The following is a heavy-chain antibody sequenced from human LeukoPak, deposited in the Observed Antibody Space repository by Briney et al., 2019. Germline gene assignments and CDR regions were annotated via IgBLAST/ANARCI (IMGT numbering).Heavy chain of an antibody. J-gene: IGHJ6*02. CDR3: ARVEAPNSSSKRRGFYYYGMDV. V-gene: IGHV1-18*01. Sequence: GASVKVSCKASGYTFTSYGISWVRQAPGQGLEWMGWISAYNGNTNYAQKLQGRVTMTTDTSTSTAYMELRSLRSDDTAVYYCARVEAPNSSSKRRGFYYYGMDVWGQGTTVTVSS. D-gene: IGHD6-13*01. CDR2: ISAYNGNT. CDR1: GYTFTSYG.